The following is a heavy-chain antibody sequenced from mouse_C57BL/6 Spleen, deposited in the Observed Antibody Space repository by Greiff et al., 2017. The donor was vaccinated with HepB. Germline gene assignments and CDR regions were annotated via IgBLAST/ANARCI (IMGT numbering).Heavy chain of an antibody. CDR1: GYAFSSSW. CDR3: AREPYDYDFDY. V-gene: IGHV1-82*01. Sequence: VQLQESGPELVKPGASVKISCKASGYAFSSSWMNWVKQRPGKGLEWIGRIYPGDGDTNYNGKFKGKATLTADKSSSTAYMQLSSLTSEDSAVYFCAREPYDYDFDYWGQGTTLTVSS. D-gene: IGHD2-4*01. J-gene: IGHJ2*01. CDR2: IYPGDGDT.